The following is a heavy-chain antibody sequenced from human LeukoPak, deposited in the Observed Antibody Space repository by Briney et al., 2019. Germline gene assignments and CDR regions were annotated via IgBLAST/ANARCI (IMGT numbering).Heavy chain of an antibody. J-gene: IGHJ4*02. CDR3: AKMVVLWFGELN. V-gene: IGHV3-33*06. Sequence: GGSLRLSCAASGFTFSSYGMHWVRQAPGKGLEWVAVIWYDGSNKYYADSVKGRFTISRDNSKNTLYLQMNSLRAEDTAVYYCAKMVVLWFGELNWGQGTLVTVSS. CDR1: GFTFSSYG. D-gene: IGHD3-10*01. CDR2: IWYDGSNK.